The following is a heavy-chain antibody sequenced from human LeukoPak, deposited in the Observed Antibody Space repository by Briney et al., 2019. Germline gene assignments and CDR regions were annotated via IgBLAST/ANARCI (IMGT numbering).Heavy chain of an antibody. CDR2: IWYDGSNK. Sequence: QPGGSLRLSCSASGFTFRSYGMHGVRQPPGKGLEWVAFIWYDGSNKYYADSVKGRFTISRDNSKSTLYVQMNSLTAEDKAMYYCTRTFLSGDGYKVGYFDYWGQGTLVTVSS. J-gene: IGHJ4*02. CDR1: GFTFRSYG. CDR3: TRTFLSGDGYKVGYFDY. V-gene: IGHV3-33*01. D-gene: IGHD5-24*01.